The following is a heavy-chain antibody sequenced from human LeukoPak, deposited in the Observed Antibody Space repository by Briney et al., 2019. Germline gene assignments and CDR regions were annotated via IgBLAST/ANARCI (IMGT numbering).Heavy chain of an antibody. CDR2: IYYSGST. Sequence: PSETLPLTCTVSGGSISSYYWSWIRQPPGKGLEWIGYIYYSGSTNYNPSLKSRVTISVDTSKNQFSLKLSSVTAADTAVYYCASQLWPRSGWFDPWGQGTLVTVSS. D-gene: IGHD5-18*01. CDR1: GGSISSYY. CDR3: ASQLWPRSGWFDP. J-gene: IGHJ5*02. V-gene: IGHV4-59*08.